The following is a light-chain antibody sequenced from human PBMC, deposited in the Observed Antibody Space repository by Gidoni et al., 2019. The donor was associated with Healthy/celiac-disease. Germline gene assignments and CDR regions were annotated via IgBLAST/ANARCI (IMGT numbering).Light chain of an antibody. J-gene: IGKJ1*01. Sequence: DVVMTQSPLSLPVTLGQPASISCRSSQSLVHSDGNTYLNWFQQRPGQSPRRLIYKVSNRDSGVPDRFSGSGSGTDFTLKISRVEAEDVGVYYCRQGTHSWTFGQGTKVEIK. V-gene: IGKV2-30*02. CDR3: RQGTHSWT. CDR1: QSLVHSDGNTY. CDR2: KVS.